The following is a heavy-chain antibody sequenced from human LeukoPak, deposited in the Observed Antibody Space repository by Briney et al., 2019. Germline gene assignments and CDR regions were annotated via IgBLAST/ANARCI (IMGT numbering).Heavy chain of an antibody. V-gene: IGHV3-23*01. CDR2: ISGSGVST. J-gene: IGHJ6*02. D-gene: IGHD2-15*01. CDR3: ARRYCSGGSCYTRYYGMDV. CDR1: GFTFSTYA. Sequence: PGGSLRLSCAASGFTFSTYATSWVRQAPGKGLEWVSSISGSGVSTYYADSVKGRFTISRDNSKNTLYLQMNSLRVEDTAAYYCARRYCSGGSCYTRYYGMDVWGQGSTVTVSS.